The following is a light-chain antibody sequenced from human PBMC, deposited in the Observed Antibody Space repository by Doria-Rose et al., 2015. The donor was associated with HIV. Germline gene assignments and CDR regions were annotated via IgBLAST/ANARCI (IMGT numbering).Light chain of an antibody. CDR2: DVT. CDR1: SSDVGTYNL. V-gene: IGLV2-23*02. CDR3: CSYTGRSSLI. Sequence: ISIPCTGTSSDVGTYNLVSWYQQDPGKAPKLIIYDVTERPSGVSTRFSGSKSGNTASLTISRLEAEDEADYYCCSYTGRSSLIFGGGTKVTV. J-gene: IGLJ2*01.